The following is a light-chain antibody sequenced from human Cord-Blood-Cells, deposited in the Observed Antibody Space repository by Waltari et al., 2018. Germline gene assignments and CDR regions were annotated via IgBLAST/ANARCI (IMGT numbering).Light chain of an antibody. V-gene: IGKV3-11*01. Sequence: EIVLTQSTATLSLSPGERDTLSCRASQSVSSYLAWYQQKPGQAPRLLIYDASNRATGIPARFSGSGSGTDFTLTISSLEPEDFAVYYCQQRSNWPPTWTFGQGTKVEIK. CDR2: DAS. J-gene: IGKJ1*01. CDR1: QSVSSY. CDR3: QQRSNWPPTWT.